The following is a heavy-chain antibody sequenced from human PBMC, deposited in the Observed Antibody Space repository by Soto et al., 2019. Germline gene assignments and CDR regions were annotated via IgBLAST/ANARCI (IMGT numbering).Heavy chain of an antibody. V-gene: IGHV3-9*01. CDR2: ISWNSGSI. Sequence: GGSLRLSCAASGFTFDDYAIRCVRQSPLKCLEWVSGISWNSGSIGYADSVKGRFTISRDNAKNSLYLQMNSLRAEDTALYYCAKATGILTGYYDYWGQGTLVTVSS. CDR1: GFTFDDYA. D-gene: IGHD3-9*01. J-gene: IGHJ4*02. CDR3: AKATGILTGYYDY.